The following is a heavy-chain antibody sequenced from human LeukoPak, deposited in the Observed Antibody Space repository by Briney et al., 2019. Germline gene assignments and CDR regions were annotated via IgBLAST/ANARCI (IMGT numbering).Heavy chain of an antibody. J-gene: IGHJ5*02. V-gene: IGHV4-59*08. CDR3: AKHSPWFDP. Sequence: SETLSLTCTVSGGSISPSYWSWLWQRPGPGLEWIGYIYYSGSTNYNPSLASRVTMSVDTSKNQFSLKLTSVTAADTAVYYCAKHSPWFDPWGQGTLVTVSS. CDR1: GGSISPSY. CDR2: IYYSGST.